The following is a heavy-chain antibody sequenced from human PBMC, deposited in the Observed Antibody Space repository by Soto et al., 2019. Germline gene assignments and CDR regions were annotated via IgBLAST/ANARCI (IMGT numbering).Heavy chain of an antibody. J-gene: IGHJ4*02. CDR3: ARGPPSYYDSSGYYKYFEY. Sequence: ASLKVSCKASGGTFSSYTISGVRDSAGVGGEWSGWMSAYNVNTNYAQKLQGRVTMTTDTSTSTAYMELRSLRSDDTAVYYCARGPPSYYDSSGYYKYFEYWGQGTLVTVSS. V-gene: IGHV1-18*01. CDR1: GGTFSSYT. CDR2: MSAYNVNT. D-gene: IGHD3-22*01.